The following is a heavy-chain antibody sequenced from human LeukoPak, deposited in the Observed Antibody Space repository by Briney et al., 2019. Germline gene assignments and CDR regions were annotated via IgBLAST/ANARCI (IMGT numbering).Heavy chain of an antibody. Sequence: ASVKDSCKTSGYTFTSYYMHWVGQAPGQGLEWMGIINPSGGSTSYAQKFQGRVTMTRDTSTSTVYMELSSLRSEDTAVYYCARTLVRGVSYYFDYWGQGTLVTVSS. D-gene: IGHD3-10*01. V-gene: IGHV1-46*01. CDR2: INPSGGST. J-gene: IGHJ4*02. CDR3: ARTLVRGVSYYFDY. CDR1: GYTFTSYY.